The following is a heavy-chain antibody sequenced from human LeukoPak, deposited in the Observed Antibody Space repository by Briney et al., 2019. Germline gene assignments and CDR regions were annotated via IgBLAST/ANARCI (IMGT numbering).Heavy chain of an antibody. CDR3: ARAGGVVVPAAYYYYYYMDV. D-gene: IGHD2-2*01. CDR2: ISSSSSYI. J-gene: IGHJ6*03. Sequence: PGGSLRLSCAASGFTFSSYSMNWVRQAPGKGLEWVSSISSSSSYIYYADSVKGRFTISRDNAKNSLYLQMNSLRAEDTAVYYCARAGGVVVPAAYYYYYYMDVWGKGTTVTVSS. V-gene: IGHV3-21*01. CDR1: GFTFSSYS.